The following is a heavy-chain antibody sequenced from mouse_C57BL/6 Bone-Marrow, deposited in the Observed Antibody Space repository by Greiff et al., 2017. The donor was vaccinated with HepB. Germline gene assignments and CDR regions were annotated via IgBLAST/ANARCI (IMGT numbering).Heavy chain of an antibody. D-gene: IGHD1-1*01. CDR2: IYPGSGST. J-gene: IGHJ3*01. V-gene: IGHV1-55*01. Sequence: QVQLKQPGAELVKPGASVKMSCKASGYTFTSYWITWVKQRPGQGLEWIGDIYPGSGSTNYNEKFKSKATLTVDTSSSTAYMQLSSLTSEDSAVYYCARDYGSSYYWFAYWGQGTLVTVSA. CDR3: ARDYGSSYYWFAY. CDR1: GYTFTSYW.